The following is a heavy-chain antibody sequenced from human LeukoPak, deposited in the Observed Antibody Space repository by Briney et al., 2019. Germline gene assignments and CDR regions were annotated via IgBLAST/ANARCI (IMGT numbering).Heavy chain of an antibody. J-gene: IGHJ4*02. CDR2: ISSSGGST. Sequence: PGGSLRLSCAASGFTFSNYDMSWVRQAPGKGLEWVSVISSSGGSTYYADSVKGRFTISRDNSKNTLYLQMNSLRAEDTAVYYCARGRSGSYSFDYWGQGTLVTVSS. V-gene: IGHV3-23*01. CDR3: ARGRSGSYSFDY. CDR1: GFTFSNYD. D-gene: IGHD1-26*01.